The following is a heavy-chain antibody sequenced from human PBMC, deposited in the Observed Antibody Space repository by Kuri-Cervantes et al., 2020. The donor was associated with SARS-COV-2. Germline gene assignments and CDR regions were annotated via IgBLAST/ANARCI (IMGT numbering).Heavy chain of an antibody. V-gene: IGHV3-13*04. CDR1: GFTFSSYD. CDR2: IGTAGDT. Sequence: GESLKISCAASGFTFSSYDMHWVRQATGKGLEWVSAIGTAGDTYYPGSVKGRFTISRENAKNSLYLQMNSLRAEDTAVYYCARDPYSSSWYRYYYGMDVWGQGTTVTVSS. J-gene: IGHJ6*02. CDR3: ARDPYSSSWYRYYYGMDV. D-gene: IGHD6-13*01.